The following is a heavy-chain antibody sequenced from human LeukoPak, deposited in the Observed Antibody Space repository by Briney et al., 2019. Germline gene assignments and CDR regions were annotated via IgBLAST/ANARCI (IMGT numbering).Heavy chain of an antibody. V-gene: IGHV3-30*03. Sequence: GGSLRLSCAASGFTFSSYGMHWVRQAPGKGLEWVAVISYDGSNKYYADSVKGRFTISRDNSKNTLYLQMNSLRAEGTAVYYCARGGYMGDFWSGYYAGPYFDYWGQGTLVTVSS. J-gene: IGHJ4*02. CDR2: ISYDGSNK. D-gene: IGHD3-3*01. CDR3: ARGGYMGDFWSGYYAGPYFDY. CDR1: GFTFSSYG.